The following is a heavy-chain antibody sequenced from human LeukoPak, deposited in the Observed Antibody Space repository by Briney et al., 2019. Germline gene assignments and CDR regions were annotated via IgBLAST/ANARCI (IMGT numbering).Heavy chain of an antibody. Sequence: GGSLRLSCAASGFMLSSTWMHWVRQAPGKGLVWVSRINSDATSTSYADSVRGRFTISRDNAKNSLYLQMNSLRAEDTAVYYCARDRDYYYDWGQGTLVTVSS. CDR3: ARDRDYYYD. CDR1: GFMLSSTW. CDR2: INSDATST. D-gene: IGHD3-10*01. J-gene: IGHJ4*02. V-gene: IGHV3-74*01.